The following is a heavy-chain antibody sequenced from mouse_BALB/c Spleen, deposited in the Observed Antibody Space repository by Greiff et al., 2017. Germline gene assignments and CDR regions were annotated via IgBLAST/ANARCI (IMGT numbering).Heavy chain of an antibody. Sequence: VQLVESGAELARPGASVKFSCKASVYPFTSYWMPWVNQRPGQGLEWIGAIYPGDGDTRYTQKFKGKATLTADKSSSSAYMQLRSLASEDSAVYYCARDDLYGDRGMDYWGQGTLVTVSA. CDR3: ARDDLYGDRGMDY. D-gene: IGHD1-2*01. J-gene: IGHJ4*01. CDR1: VYPFTSYW. CDR2: IYPGDGDT. V-gene: IGHV1-87*01.